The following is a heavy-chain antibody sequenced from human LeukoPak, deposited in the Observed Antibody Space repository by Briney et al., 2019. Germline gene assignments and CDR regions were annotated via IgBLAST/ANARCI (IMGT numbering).Heavy chain of an antibody. J-gene: IGHJ4*02. CDR3: AKRAVAGTGRPFDY. D-gene: IGHD6-19*01. CDR2: ISGDSVSI. Sequence: GSLRLSCAASGFTFSSYAMSWVRQAPGKGLEWVSGISGDSVSIDYADSVKGRFTMSRDNSKNTLYLQMNSLRAEDTAVYYCAKRAVAGTGRPFDYWGQGTLVTVSS. V-gene: IGHV3-23*01. CDR1: GFTFSSYA.